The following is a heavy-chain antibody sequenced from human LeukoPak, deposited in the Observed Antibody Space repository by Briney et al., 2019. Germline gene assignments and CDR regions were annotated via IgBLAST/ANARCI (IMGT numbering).Heavy chain of an antibody. CDR3: ARVPYSNNFDY. D-gene: IGHD4-4*01. CDR2: INPHSGNT. Sequence: GASVKVSCKASGHTFTGYYMHWVRQATGQGLEWMGWINPHSGNTGYAQKFQGRVTMTRNTSISTAYMELSSLRSEDTAVYYCARVPYSNNFDYWGRGTLVTVSS. J-gene: IGHJ4*02. V-gene: IGHV1-8*02. CDR1: GHTFTGYY.